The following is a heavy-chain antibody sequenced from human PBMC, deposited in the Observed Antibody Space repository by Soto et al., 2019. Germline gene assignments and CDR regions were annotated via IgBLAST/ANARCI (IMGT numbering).Heavy chain of an antibody. CDR3: AKSQAPFGATIGSIDY. D-gene: IGHD5-12*01. CDR1: GFTFSSYA. Sequence: EVQLLESGGGLVQPGGSLRLSCAASGFTFSSYAMSWVRQAPGKGLEWVSAISGSGGSTYYADSVKGRFTISRDNSKNTLYLQMNSLRAEDTAVYYCAKSQAPFGATIGSIDYWGQGTLVTVSS. V-gene: IGHV3-23*01. CDR2: ISGSGGST. J-gene: IGHJ4*02.